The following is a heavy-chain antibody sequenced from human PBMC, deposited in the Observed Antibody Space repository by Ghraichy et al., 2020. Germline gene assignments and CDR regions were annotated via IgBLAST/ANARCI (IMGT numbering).Heavy chain of an antibody. V-gene: IGHV4-39*07. Sequence: SQTLSLTCTVSSGSISSSSYYWGWIRQPPGKDLEWIGSIYYSGSTYYNPSLKSRVTISVDTSKNQFSLKLSSVTAADTAVYYCATRGVVGYWFDPLGQGTLVTVSS. J-gene: IGHJ5*02. CDR1: SGSISSSSYY. CDR2: IYYSGST. D-gene: IGHD2-2*01. CDR3: ATRGVVGYWFDP.